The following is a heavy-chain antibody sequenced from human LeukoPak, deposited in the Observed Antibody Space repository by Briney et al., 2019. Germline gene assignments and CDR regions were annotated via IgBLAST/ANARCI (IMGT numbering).Heavy chain of an antibody. V-gene: IGHV5-51*01. J-gene: IGHJ4*02. Sequence: GASVKVSCKGSGYSFTSYWIGWVRQMPGKGLEWMGIIYPGDSDTRYSPSFQGQVTISADKSISTAYLQWSSLKASDTAMYYCARQAPRSAMSFDYWGQGTLVTVSS. CDR1: GYSFTSYW. CDR2: IYPGDSDT. CDR3: ARQAPRSAMSFDY. D-gene: IGHD6-25*01.